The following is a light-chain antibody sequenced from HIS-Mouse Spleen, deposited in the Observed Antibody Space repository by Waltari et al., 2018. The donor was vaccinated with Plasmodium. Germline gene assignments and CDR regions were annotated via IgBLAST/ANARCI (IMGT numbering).Light chain of an antibody. CDR3: QQYNNWPRGT. J-gene: IGKJ1*01. V-gene: IGKV3-15*01. CDR2: GAS. CDR1: PSVSSN. Sequence: EIVMTQSPATLSVSPGERATLSCRASPSVSSNLAWYQQKPGQAPRLLIHGASTRATGIPARFSGSGSETEFTLTIRSMQSEDFAGYYSQQYNNWPRGTFGQGTKVEIK.